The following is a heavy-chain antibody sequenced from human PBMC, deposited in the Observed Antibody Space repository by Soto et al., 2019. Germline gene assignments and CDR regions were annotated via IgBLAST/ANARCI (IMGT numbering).Heavy chain of an antibody. D-gene: IGHD3-10*01. Sequence: EVQLVESGGGLVQPGGSLRLSCAASGFTFSSYWMHWVRQAPGKGLVWVSRINSDGSLTSNADSVKGRFTISRDNAKNTLYLQMDSLRAEDTAVYYCARDGHYYGSGSFSYWGQGTLVTVSS. CDR2: INSDGSLT. J-gene: IGHJ4*02. CDR1: GFTFSSYW. V-gene: IGHV3-74*01. CDR3: ARDGHYYGSGSFSY.